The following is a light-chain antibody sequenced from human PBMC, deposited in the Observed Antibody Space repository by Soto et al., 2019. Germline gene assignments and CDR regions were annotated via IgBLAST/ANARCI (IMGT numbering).Light chain of an antibody. CDR2: DAS. Sequence: EIVLTQSPATLSLSPGERATLSCRASQSVVRYLAWYQQKPGQAPRLLIFDASNRATGIPDRFSGSGSGTDFTITISSLEPEDFAVYYCHQRSNWPPTFGGGTKVEI. CDR1: QSVVRY. J-gene: IGKJ4*01. V-gene: IGKV3-11*01. CDR3: HQRSNWPPT.